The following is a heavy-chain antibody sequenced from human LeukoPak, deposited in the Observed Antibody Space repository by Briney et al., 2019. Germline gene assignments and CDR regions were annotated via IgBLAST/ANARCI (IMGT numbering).Heavy chain of an antibody. CDR3: ARGKTGSYYSRSYYMDV. CDR2: INHSGIT. Sequence: SETLSLTCAVYGAPFNSNYWTWIRQPPGKGLEWIGEINHSGITKYNPSLKSRVTMSVDTSKNQVSLRLTSVTAEDTAVYYCARGKTGSYYSRSYYMDVWGKGTTVTISS. V-gene: IGHV4-34*01. D-gene: IGHD3-10*01. J-gene: IGHJ6*03. CDR1: GAPFNSNY.